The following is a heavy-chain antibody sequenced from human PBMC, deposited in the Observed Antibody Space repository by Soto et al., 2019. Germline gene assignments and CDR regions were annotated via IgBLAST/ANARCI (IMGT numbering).Heavy chain of an antibody. CDR1: GGSINSYY. CDR2: IYGPGTT. CDR3: AGFSRGTYLFDL. V-gene: IGHV4-59*01. J-gene: IGHJ5*02. Sequence: PSETLSLTCTVSGGSINSYYWSWIRQPPGKGLEWIGYIYGPGTTNYSPSLKSRVAMSVDTSKNQFSLKLDSVTVADTAGYFGAGFSRGTYLFDLWGQGALVTVSS.